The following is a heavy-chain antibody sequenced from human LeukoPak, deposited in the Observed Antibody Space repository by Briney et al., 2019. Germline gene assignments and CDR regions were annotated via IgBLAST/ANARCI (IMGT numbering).Heavy chain of an antibody. J-gene: IGHJ4*02. CDR2: ISYDGSNK. V-gene: IGHV3-30-3*01. CDR3: ARVPSGAFDY. D-gene: IGHD3-10*01. Sequence: PGGSLRLSCAASGFTFSSYAMHWVRQAPGKGLEWVAVISYDGSNKYYADSVKGRFTISRDNSKNTLYLQMNSLRAEDTAVYYCARVPSGAFDYWGQGTLVTVSS. CDR1: GFTFSSYA.